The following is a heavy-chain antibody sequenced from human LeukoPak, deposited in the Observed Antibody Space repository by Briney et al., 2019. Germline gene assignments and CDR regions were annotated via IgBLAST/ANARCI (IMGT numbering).Heavy chain of an antibody. Sequence: GGSLRLSCAASGFTFSNAWMSWVRQAPGKGLEWVANIKEDGSEKYYVDSVKGRFTISRDNAKNSLYLQMNSLRAEDTAVYYCARDQYSSGRDYWGQGTLVTVSS. J-gene: IGHJ4*02. CDR3: ARDQYSSGRDY. CDR1: GFTFSNAW. CDR2: IKEDGSEK. D-gene: IGHD6-19*01. V-gene: IGHV3-7*03.